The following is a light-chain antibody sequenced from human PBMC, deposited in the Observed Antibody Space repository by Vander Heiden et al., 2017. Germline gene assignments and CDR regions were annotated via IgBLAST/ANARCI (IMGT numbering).Light chain of an antibody. V-gene: IGKV1-5*03. J-gene: IGKJ3*01. CDR2: KAS. CDR1: QTIDGW. Sequence: DIQMTQSPSTLSASVGDRVIITCRASQTIDGWLAWYQQKPGKAPKLLIYKASSLQSGVPSGFSGSGSGTEFTLTISSLQPDDFATYYCQQDNSWAFTFGHGTKVDIK. CDR3: QQDNSWAFT.